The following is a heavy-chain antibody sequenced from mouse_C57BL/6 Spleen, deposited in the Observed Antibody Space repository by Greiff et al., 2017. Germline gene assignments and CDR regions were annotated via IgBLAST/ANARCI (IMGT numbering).Heavy chain of an antibody. J-gene: IGHJ2*01. CDR3: ARDNYSNYPFGY. V-gene: IGHV1-67*01. D-gene: IGHD2-5*01. CDR2: ISTYYGDA. Sequence: VQLQQSGPELVRPGVSVKISCTGSGYTFTDYAMHWVKQSHAQGLEWIGVISTYYGDASYNQKFKDKATITVDKSSSTAYMELDRLTSRHSAVDNCARDNYSNYPFGYWGQGTTLTVSS. CDR1: GYTFTDYA.